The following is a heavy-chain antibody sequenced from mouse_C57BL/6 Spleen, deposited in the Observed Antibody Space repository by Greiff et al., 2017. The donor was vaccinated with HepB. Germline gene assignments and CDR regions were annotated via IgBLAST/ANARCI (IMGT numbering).Heavy chain of an antibody. CDR1: GFTFSSYG. V-gene: IGHV5-6*02. J-gene: IGHJ4*01. D-gene: IGHD1-1*01. CDR2: ISSGGSYT. Sequence: DVKLVESGGDLVKPGGSLKLSCAASGFTFSSYGMSWVRQTPDKRLEWVATISSGGSYTYYPDSVKGRFTISRDNAKNTLYLQMSSLKSEDTAMYYCARHSSSPSYYAMDYWGQGTSVTVSS. CDR3: ARHSSSPSYYAMDY.